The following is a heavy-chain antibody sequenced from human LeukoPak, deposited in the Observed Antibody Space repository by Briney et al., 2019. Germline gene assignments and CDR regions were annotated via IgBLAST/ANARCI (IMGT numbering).Heavy chain of an antibody. CDR1: GFTFSSYA. J-gene: IGHJ4*02. CDR3: AKDSEYNWNHGTLDY. V-gene: IGHV3-23*01. D-gene: IGHD1-14*01. CDR2: ISGSGGST. Sequence: GGSLRLSCAASGFTFSSYAMSWVRQAPGKGLEWVSAISGSGGSTYYADSVKGRFTISRDNSKNTLYLQMNSLRAEDTAVYYCAKDSEYNWNHGTLDYWGQGTLVTVSS.